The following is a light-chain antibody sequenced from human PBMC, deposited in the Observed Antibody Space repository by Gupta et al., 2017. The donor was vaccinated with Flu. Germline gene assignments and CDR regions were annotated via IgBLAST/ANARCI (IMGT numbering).Light chain of an antibody. J-gene: IGLJ2*01. Sequence: PVMTRPSAVSTSAGRPVKHTYTPSSGHSSHLIASHQPQPGKAPRYLMKVEGSGAYSRGSGVPDRFSGSSSGADRYLTISSLRSEDEADYYCETWDTRGVFGGGTKLTVL. V-gene: IGLV4-60*03. CDR3: ETWDTRGV. CDR1: SGHSSHL. CDR2: VEGSGAY.